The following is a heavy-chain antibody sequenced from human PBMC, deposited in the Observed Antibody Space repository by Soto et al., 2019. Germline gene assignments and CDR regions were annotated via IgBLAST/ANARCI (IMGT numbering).Heavy chain of an antibody. J-gene: IGHJ5*02. CDR3: AKGSDFWSGYLWFDP. CDR1: GFTFDDYA. CDR2: ISWNSANV. Sequence: GGSLRLSCAASGFTFDDYAMHWVRQLPGKGLDWVSAISWNSANVGYADSVKGRFSISRDNAKKSLYLQMNGLRAEDTALYFCAKGSDFWSGYLWFDPWGQGTLVTVSS. V-gene: IGHV3-9*01. D-gene: IGHD3-3*01.